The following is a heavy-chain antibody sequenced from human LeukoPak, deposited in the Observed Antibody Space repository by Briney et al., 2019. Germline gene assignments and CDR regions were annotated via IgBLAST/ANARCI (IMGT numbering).Heavy chain of an antibody. CDR1: GGSISSYY. CDR3: ARGYCGGDCYSLSPFDI. D-gene: IGHD2-21*02. V-gene: IGHV4-59*01. J-gene: IGHJ3*02. Sequence: SETLSLTCTVSGGSISSYYWSWIRQPPGKGLEWIGYIYYSGSTNYNPSLKSRVTISVGTSKNQFSLKLSSVTAADTAVYYCARGYCGGDCYSLSPFDIWGQGTMVTVSS. CDR2: IYYSGST.